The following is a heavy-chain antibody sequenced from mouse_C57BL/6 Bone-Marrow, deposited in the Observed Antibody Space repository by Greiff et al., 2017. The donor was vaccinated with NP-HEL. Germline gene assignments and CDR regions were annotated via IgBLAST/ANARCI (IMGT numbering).Heavy chain of an antibody. V-gene: IGHV1-18*01. CDR3: AKRAALDV. CDR2: INPNNGGT. Sequence: VQLQQSGPELVKPGASVKIPCKASGYTFTDYSMDWVKQSPGKSLEWIGDINPNNGGTIYNEKFKGKATLTVDKSSSTAYMQLRSLTSEDTAVFYSAKRAALDVWGTGTTVTVSS. CDR1: GYTFTDYS. J-gene: IGHJ1*03. D-gene: IGHD3-1*01.